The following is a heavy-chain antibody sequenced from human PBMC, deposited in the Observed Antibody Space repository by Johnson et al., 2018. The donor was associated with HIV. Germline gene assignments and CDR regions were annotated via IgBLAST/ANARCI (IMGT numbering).Heavy chain of an antibody. CDR3: ARGVDGAFDI. D-gene: IGHD3-10*01. CDR1: RFTFSSYW. J-gene: IGHJ3*02. CDR2: ISYDGSNK. Sequence: QEKLVESGGGLVQPGGSLRLSCAASRFTFSSYWMHWVRQAPGKGLEWVAVISYDGSNKYYADSVKGRFTISRDNSKNTLYLQMNSLRAEDTAVYYCARGVDGAFDIWGQGTMVTVSS. V-gene: IGHV3-30-3*01.